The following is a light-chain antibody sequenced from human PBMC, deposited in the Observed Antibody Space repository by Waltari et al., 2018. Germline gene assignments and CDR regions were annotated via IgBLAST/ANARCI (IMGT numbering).Light chain of an antibody. J-gene: IGKJ5*01. CDR3: QQRGGWPIT. CDR1: HSVSTY. CDR2: DTS. V-gene: IGKV3-11*01. Sequence: VVTQSPVTLSLSPGERATLSCRTSHSVSTYLTWYQQRPGQAPRLLIYDTSNRAAGIPARFSGSGSGTDFTLTISSLEPEDFAVYYCQQRGGWPITFGQGTRLEIK.